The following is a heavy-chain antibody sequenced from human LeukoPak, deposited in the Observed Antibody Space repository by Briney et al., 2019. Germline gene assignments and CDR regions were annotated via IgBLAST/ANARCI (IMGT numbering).Heavy chain of an antibody. J-gene: IGHJ6*03. Sequence: PSETLSLTCTVSGGSISIGGYDWGWIRHHPGRGLEWIGHIYYRGRAYYSSPLRSRVSISIDTSNNQFSLELSSVTAADTAVYYCARVTYNWNRPSYYYYMDVWGKGTTVTVSS. CDR3: ARVTYNWNRPSYYYYMDV. V-gene: IGHV4-31*03. D-gene: IGHD1-20*01. CDR2: IYYRGRA. CDR1: GGSISIGGYD.